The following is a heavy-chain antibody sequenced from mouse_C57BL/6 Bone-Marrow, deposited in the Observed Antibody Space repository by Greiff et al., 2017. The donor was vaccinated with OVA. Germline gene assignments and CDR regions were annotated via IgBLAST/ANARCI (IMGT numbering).Heavy chain of an antibody. J-gene: IGHJ3*01. Sequence: QVHVKQSGAELVKPGASVKISCKASGYAFSSYWMNWVKQRPGKGLEWIGQIYPGDGDTNYNGKFKGKATLTADKSSSTAYMQLSSLTSEDSAVYFCARQGRDSRGFAYWGQGTLVTVSA. CDR3: ARQGRDSRGFAY. D-gene: IGHD3-3*01. CDR2: IYPGDGDT. V-gene: IGHV1-80*01. CDR1: GYAFSSYW.